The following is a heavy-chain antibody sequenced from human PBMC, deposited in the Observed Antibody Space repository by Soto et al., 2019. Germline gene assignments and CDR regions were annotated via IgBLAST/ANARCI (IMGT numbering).Heavy chain of an antibody. CDR1: GYTFTGYY. D-gene: IGHD3-22*01. CDR2: INPNSGGT. V-gene: IGHV1-2*04. J-gene: IGHJ4*02. Sequence: ASVKVSCKASGYTFTGYYMHWVRQAPGQGLEWMGWINPNSGGTNYAQKFQGWVTMTRDTSISTAYMELSRLRSDDTAVYYCARDSYYDSSGYYPRLDYWGQGTLVTVSS. CDR3: ARDSYYDSSGYYPRLDY.